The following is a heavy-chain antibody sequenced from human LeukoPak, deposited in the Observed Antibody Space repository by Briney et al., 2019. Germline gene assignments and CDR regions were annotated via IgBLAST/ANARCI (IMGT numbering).Heavy chain of an antibody. Sequence: PGGSLKLSCAASGFTFSGYWMHWGRQAPGKGVVWVLRINGDGSSTAYADSVKGRFPIARDHAKNSLYLQMNSLRAEDTAVYYCARVVWGWDTAMPTPFDYWGQGTLVTVSS. D-gene: IGHD5-18*01. CDR2: INGDGSST. CDR3: ARVVWGWDTAMPTPFDY. V-gene: IGHV3-74*01. CDR1: GFTFSGYW. J-gene: IGHJ4*02.